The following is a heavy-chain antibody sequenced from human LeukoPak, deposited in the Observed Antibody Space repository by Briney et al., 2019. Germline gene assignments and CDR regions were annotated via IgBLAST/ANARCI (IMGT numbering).Heavy chain of an antibody. Sequence: SETLSLTCAVYGGSFSGYYWSWIRQPPGKGLEWIGEINHSGSTNYNPSLKSRVTISVDTSKNQFSLKVSSVTAADTAIYYCARGGGGWYEDYWGQGALVTVSS. J-gene: IGHJ4*02. V-gene: IGHV4-34*01. CDR3: ARGGGGWYEDY. CDR2: INHSGST. D-gene: IGHD6-19*01. CDR1: GGSFSGYY.